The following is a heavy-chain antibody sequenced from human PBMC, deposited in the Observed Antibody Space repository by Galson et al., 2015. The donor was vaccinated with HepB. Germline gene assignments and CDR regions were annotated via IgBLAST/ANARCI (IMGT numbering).Heavy chain of an antibody. CDR3: AREAAAAGSSDY. D-gene: IGHD6-13*01. CDR2: ISSRGGNT. CDR1: GFTLSDYS. V-gene: IGHV3-48*02. Sequence: SLRLSHAASGFTLSDYSMNCVRQAPGKGLERVSYISSRGGNTTYADSVKSRFTVSRDNAKNSLQLQLNSLRDEDTSGYYCAREAAAAGSSDYWGQGTLVTVSS. J-gene: IGHJ4*02.